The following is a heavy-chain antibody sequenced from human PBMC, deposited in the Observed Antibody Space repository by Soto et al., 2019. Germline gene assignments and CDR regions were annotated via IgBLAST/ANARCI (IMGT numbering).Heavy chain of an antibody. V-gene: IGHV1-24*01. CDR2: FDPEDGET. Sequence: QVQLVQSGAEVKKPGASVKVSCKVSGYTLTELSMHWVRQAPGKGLEWMGGFDPEDGETIYAQKFQGRVTMTEDTSTDTAYMELSSLRSEDTAVYYCARDGTYVWGSYRYTDAFDIWGQGTMVTVSS. D-gene: IGHD3-16*02. CDR3: ARDGTYVWGSYRYTDAFDI. J-gene: IGHJ3*02. CDR1: GYTLTELS.